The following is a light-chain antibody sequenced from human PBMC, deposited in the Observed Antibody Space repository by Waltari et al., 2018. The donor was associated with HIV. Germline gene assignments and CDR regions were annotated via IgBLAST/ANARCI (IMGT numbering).Light chain of an antibody. Sequence: SALTQPASVSGSPGQSITIPCTGTSSDVGSYNLVTWYQQHPGKAPKLMIYEVSKRPSGVSNRFSGSKSGNTASLTISGLQAEDEADYYCCSYAGSSTSYVFGTGTKVTVL. CDR2: EVS. CDR1: SSDVGSYNL. J-gene: IGLJ1*01. CDR3: CSYAGSSTSYV. V-gene: IGLV2-23*02.